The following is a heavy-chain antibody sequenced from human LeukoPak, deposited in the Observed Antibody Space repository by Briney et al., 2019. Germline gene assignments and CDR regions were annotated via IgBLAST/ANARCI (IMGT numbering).Heavy chain of an antibody. J-gene: IGHJ4*02. CDR1: GGSISSSSYY. CDR3: ARGGRYSGSYYDY. Sequence: SETLSLTCTVSGGSISSSSYYWGWIRQPLGKGLEWIGSIYYSGSTYYNPSLKSRVTISVDTSKNQFSLKLSSVTAADTAVYYCARGGRYSGSYYDYWGQGTLVTVSS. D-gene: IGHD1-26*01. CDR2: IYYSGST. V-gene: IGHV4-39*07.